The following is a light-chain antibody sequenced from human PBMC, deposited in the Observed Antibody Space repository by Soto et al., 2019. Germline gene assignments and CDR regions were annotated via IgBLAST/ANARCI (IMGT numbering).Light chain of an antibody. CDR3: SSYTSSSTLV. Sequence: QPVLTQPASVSGSPGQSITISCTGTSSDVGGYNYVSWYQQHPGKAPKLMIYEVSNRPSGVSNRFSGSKSGNTASLTISGLQAEDEADYYCSSYTSSSTLVFGGGTNLTVL. V-gene: IGLV2-14*01. CDR1: SSDVGGYNY. J-gene: IGLJ2*01. CDR2: EVS.